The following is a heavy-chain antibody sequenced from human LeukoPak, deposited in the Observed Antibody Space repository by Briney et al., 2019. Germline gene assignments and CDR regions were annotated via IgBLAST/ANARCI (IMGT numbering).Heavy chain of an antibody. D-gene: IGHD1-1*01. CDR3: ATDSRNDDAFDI. J-gene: IGHJ3*02. Sequence: PSETLSLTCTVSGGSISSGGYYWSWIRQPPGKGLEWIGYIYHSGSTYYNPSLKSRVTISVDRSKNQFSLRLSSVTAADTAVYYCATDSRNDDAFDIWGQGTMVTVSS. CDR2: IYHSGST. CDR1: GGSISSGGYY. V-gene: IGHV4-30-2*01.